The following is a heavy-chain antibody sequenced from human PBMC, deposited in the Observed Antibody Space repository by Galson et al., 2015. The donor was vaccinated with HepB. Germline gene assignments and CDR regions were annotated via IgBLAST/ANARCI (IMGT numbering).Heavy chain of an antibody. D-gene: IGHD6-13*01. Sequence: SLRLSCAASGFTFSSYSMNWVRQAPGKGLEWVSSISSSSSYIYYADSVKGRFTISRDNSKNTLYLQMNSLRAEDTAVYYCASNGPPPGSRGIAAALTFDFWGQGTLVTVSS. CDR1: GFTFSSYS. J-gene: IGHJ4*02. CDR2: ISSSSSYI. CDR3: ASNGPPPGSRGIAAALTFDF. V-gene: IGHV3-21*04.